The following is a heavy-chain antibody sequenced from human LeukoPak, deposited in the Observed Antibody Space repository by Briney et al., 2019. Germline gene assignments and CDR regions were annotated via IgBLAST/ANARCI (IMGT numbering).Heavy chain of an antibody. CDR2: INSDGSST. CDR1: GFTFSSYW. CDR3: ARDPRYGDYDLWYYGMDV. V-gene: IGHV3-74*01. D-gene: IGHD4-17*01. J-gene: IGHJ6*02. Sequence: GGSLRLSCAASGFTFSSYWMHWVRQAPGKGLVWVSRINSDGSSTSYADSVKGRFTISRDNAKNTLYLQMNSLRAEDTAVYYCARDPRYGDYDLWYYGMDVWGQGTTVTVSS.